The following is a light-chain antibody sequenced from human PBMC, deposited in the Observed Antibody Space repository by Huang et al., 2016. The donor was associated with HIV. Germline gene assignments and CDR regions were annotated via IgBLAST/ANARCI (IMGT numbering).Light chain of an antibody. J-gene: IGKJ2*01. CDR3: QQRSNWPPGLYT. Sequence: EIVLTQSPATLSLSPGERATLSCRASQSVGSYLAWYQEKPGQAPRLLIYDASKRATGSPARFSGSGSGTDFTITISNREPEDFAVYYCQQRSNWPPGLYTFGQGTKLEIK. CDR2: DAS. V-gene: IGKV3-11*01. CDR1: QSVGSY.